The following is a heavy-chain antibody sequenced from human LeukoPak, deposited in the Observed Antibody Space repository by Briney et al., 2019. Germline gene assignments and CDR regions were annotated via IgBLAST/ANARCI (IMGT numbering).Heavy chain of an antibody. D-gene: IGHD3-10*01. CDR2: VSGSGGST. CDR1: GCTFSRYA. J-gene: IGHJ3*01. V-gene: IGHV3-23*01. Sequence: GGSLRLSCAASGCTFSRYALSWVRQAPGKGLEWVSAVSGSGGSTYYADSVKGLFTISRDNSKNTLYLQMNSLRAEDTAVYYCAKRMIRGVNHDAFDLWGQGTMVTASS. CDR3: AKRMIRGVNHDAFDL.